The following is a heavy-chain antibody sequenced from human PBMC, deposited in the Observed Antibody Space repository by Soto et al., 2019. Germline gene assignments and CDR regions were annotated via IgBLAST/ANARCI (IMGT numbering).Heavy chain of an antibody. V-gene: IGHV1-3*04. Sequence: QVQVVQSGAEVKKPGASVRLSCKTSGYSFTSCAIHWVRLAPGQRFEWMGWINTDSGNTKYSQKLQGRVTITRDTAACTTSMEVTSLTFEDTATYYCVRDRAVDWYLDLWGRGTLVTVSS. D-gene: IGHD6-19*01. J-gene: IGHJ2*01. CDR2: INTDSGNT. CDR3: VRDRAVDWYLDL. CDR1: GYSFTSCA.